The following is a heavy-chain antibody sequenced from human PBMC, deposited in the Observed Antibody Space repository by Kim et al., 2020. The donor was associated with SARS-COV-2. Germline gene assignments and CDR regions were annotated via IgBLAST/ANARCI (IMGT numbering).Heavy chain of an antibody. D-gene: IGHD5-12*01. Sequence: SETLSLTCTVSGGSISSTTYYWGWIRQPPGKGLEWIGSFFYSGSTYYNPSLKSRVTISDDTSKSQFSLKLSSVTAADTAVYYCARHRYSDYETKVDYWGQGTLVTVSS. V-gene: IGHV4-39*01. J-gene: IGHJ4*02. CDR1: GGSISSTTYY. CDR3: ARHRYSDYETKVDY. CDR2: FFYSGST.